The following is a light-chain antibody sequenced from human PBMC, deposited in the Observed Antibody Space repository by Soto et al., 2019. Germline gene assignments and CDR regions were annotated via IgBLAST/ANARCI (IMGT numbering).Light chain of an antibody. CDR1: QTVSSN. Sequence: ETVMTQSPATLSLSPGERATLSCWASQTVSSNLAWYQQKPGQPPRLLIYDASTRATGVPGRFTGSGSGTEYTVPINSLQSEDFSVYYCQHHDNWPWTFGQGTKVEIK. CDR2: DAS. V-gene: IGKV3-15*01. J-gene: IGKJ1*01. CDR3: QHHDNWPWT.